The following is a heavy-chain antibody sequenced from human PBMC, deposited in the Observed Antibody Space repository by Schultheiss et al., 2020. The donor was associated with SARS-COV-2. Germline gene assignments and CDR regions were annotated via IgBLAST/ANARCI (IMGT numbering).Heavy chain of an antibody. V-gene: IGHV4-59*01. D-gene: IGHD3-3*01. CDR3: ARGFLEWSPNWFDP. J-gene: IGHJ5*02. Sequence: SETLSLTCAVYGGSFSGYYWSWIRQPPGKGLEWIGYIYYSGSTNYNPSLKSRVTISVDTSKNQFSLKLSSVTAADTAVYYCARGFLEWSPNWFDPWGQGTLVTVSS. CDR1: GGSFSGYY. CDR2: IYYSGST.